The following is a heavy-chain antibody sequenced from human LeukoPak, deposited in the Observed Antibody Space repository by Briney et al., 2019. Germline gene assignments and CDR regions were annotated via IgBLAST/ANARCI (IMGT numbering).Heavy chain of an antibody. CDR3: ARVPFYDGSGVF. CDR1: GASISSGDNY. J-gene: IGHJ4*02. Sequence: SETLSLTCTVSGASISSGDNYWSWIRQPPGKGLEWIGYIHYTGSTYYNPPLKSRVTISSDTSKNQFSLQLTSVTAADTAVYYCARVPFYDGSGVFWGQGTLVTVSS. D-gene: IGHD3-22*01. CDR2: IHYTGST. V-gene: IGHV4-30-4*01.